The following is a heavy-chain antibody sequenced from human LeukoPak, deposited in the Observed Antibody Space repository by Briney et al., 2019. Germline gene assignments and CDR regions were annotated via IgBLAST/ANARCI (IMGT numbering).Heavy chain of an antibody. CDR1: GYTFTSYY. CDR3: ARDRYYYDSSGQGVLDY. J-gene: IGHJ4*02. CDR2: INPSGGST. V-gene: IGHV1-46*01. D-gene: IGHD3-22*01. Sequence: ASVKVSCKASGYTFTSYYMHWVRQAPGQGLEWMGIINPSGGSTSYAQKFQGRVTMTRDMSTSTVYMELSSLRSEDTAVYYCARDRYYYDSSGQGVLDYWGQGTLVTVSS.